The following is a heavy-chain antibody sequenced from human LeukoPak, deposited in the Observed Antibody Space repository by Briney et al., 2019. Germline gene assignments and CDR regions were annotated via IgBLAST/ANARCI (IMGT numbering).Heavy chain of an antibody. CDR1: GYTFTSYD. CDR3: ARVDRYYDYVWGSYRYRYYFDY. CDR2: MNPNSGNT. J-gene: IGHJ4*02. V-gene: IGHV1-8*01. Sequence: GASVKVSCKASGYTFTSYDINWVRQATGQGLEWMGWMNPNSGNTGYAQKFQGRVTMTRNTSISTAYMELSSLRSEDTAVYYCARVDRYYDYVWGSYRYRYYFDYWGQGTLVTVSS. D-gene: IGHD3-16*02.